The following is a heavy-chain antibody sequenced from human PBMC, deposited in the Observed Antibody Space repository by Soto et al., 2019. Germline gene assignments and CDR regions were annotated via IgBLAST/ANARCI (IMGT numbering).Heavy chain of an antibody. Sequence: PSETLSLTCAVSGGSISSGGYSWSWIRQPPGKGLEWIGYIYHSGSTYYNPSLKSRVTISVDTSKNQFSLKLSSVTAADTAVYYCARRYHPYYFDYWGQGTLVTVSS. CDR3: ARRYHPYYFDY. V-gene: IGHV4-30-2*05. CDR2: IYHSGST. CDR1: GGSISSGGYS. D-gene: IGHD1-20*01. J-gene: IGHJ4*02.